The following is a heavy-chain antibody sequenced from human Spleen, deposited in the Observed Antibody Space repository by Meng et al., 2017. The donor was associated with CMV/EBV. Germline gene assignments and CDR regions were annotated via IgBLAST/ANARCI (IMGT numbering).Heavy chain of an antibody. D-gene: IGHD1-7*01. CDR1: GFTFSSHS. CDR3: ARRELLYYGLDV. Sequence: GESLKISCAASGFTFSSHSMNWVRQAPGKGLEWVSSISSTSDYIYYADSVKGRFTISRDNAKNSLYLQMNSLRAEDTAVYYCARRELLYYGLDVWGQGTTVTVS. CDR2: ISSTSDYI. V-gene: IGHV3-21*01. J-gene: IGHJ6*02.